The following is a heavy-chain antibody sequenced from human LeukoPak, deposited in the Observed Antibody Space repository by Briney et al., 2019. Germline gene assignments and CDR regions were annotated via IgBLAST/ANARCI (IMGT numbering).Heavy chain of an antibody. J-gene: IGHJ4*02. CDR1: GYTFTSYD. D-gene: IGHD6-13*01. CDR3: ARDSIAAPHCYDY. Sequence: ASVKVPCKASGYTFTSYDINWVRQATGQGLEWMGWMNPNSGNTGYAQKFQGRVTMTSDSSISTVYMELSRLRSDDTAVYYCARDSIAAPHCYDYWGQGTLVTVSS. CDR2: MNPNSGNT. V-gene: IGHV1-8*01.